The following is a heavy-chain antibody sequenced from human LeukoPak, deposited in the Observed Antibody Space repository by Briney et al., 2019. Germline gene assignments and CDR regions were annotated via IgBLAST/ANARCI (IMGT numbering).Heavy chain of an antibody. Sequence: PGRSLRLSCAASGFTFSSYGMPWVRQAPGKGLEWVAVISYDGSNKYYADSVKGRFTISRDNSKNTLYLQMNSLRAEDTAVYYCAKDREWELVDYWGQGTLVTVSS. CDR3: AKDREWELVDY. CDR2: ISYDGSNK. V-gene: IGHV3-30*18. CDR1: GFTFSSYG. D-gene: IGHD1-26*01. J-gene: IGHJ4*02.